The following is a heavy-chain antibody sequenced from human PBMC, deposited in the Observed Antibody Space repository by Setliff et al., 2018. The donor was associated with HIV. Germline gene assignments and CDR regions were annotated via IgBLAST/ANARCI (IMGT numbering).Heavy chain of an antibody. J-gene: IGHJ4*02. D-gene: IGHD2-8*02. V-gene: IGHV3-20*04. CDR3: AKSLLVAGNDY. CDR2: INRNGYST. CDR1: GFTFDDYG. Sequence: PGGSLRLSCAASGFTFDDYGMSWVRQAPGKRLEWVSGINRNGYSTTYADSVKGRFTISRDNAKNTLYLQMISLRADDTAVYYCAKSLLVAGNDYWGQGTLVTVSS.